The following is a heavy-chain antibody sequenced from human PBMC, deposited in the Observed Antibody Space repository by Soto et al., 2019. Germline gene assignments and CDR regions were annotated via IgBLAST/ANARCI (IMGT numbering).Heavy chain of an antibody. V-gene: IGHV4-39*01. D-gene: IGHD2-21*02. CDR1: GGSINSRSYY. CDR2: IYYSGST. J-gene: IGHJ4*02. Sequence: SETQSLTCTVSGGSINSRSYYWGWIRQSPGKGLEWIGSIYYSGSTYYNPSLKSRVAMSVDTSKNQFSLKLRSVSAADTAVYYCARQRTSVVTQAYFDDWGQGSLVTVSS. CDR3: ARQRTSVVTQAYFDD.